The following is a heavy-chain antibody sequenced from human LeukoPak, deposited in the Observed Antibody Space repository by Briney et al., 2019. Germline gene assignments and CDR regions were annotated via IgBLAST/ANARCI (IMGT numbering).Heavy chain of an antibody. J-gene: IGHJ4*02. D-gene: IGHD6-6*01. Sequence: GESLKISCKGSGYIFTSYWITWVRRMPGKGLEWMGMIYPTYSYTNYSPSLQGHVTISTDKSISTAYLQWSSLKASDTAIYYCSRRGRSSSNFDFWGQGTLVTVSS. V-gene: IGHV5-10-1*01. CDR1: GYIFTSYW. CDR3: SRRGRSSSNFDF. CDR2: IYPTYSYT.